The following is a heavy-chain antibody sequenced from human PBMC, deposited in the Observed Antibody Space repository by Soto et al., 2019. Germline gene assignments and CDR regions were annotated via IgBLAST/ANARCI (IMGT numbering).Heavy chain of an antibody. CDR2: TNAGSGNT. CDR1: GYTFDTYA. V-gene: IGHV1-3*01. D-gene: IGHD3-10*01. Sequence: QVQLVQSGAEVKRPGASVKVSCKSSGYTFDTYAIHWVRQAPGQGLQWMGWTNAGSGNTKYSQEFQGRVTFTRDTAATTTFMELSGLRSEDTAVYYCARVPPWGTSGNFYIQHYDSLGQGTLVSVSS. CDR3: ARVPPWGTSGNFYIQHYDS. J-gene: IGHJ4*02.